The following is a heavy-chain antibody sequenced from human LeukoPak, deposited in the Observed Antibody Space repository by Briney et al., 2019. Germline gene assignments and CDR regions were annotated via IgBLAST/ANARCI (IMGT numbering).Heavy chain of an antibody. CDR2: IYPGDSDT. J-gene: IGHJ3*02. V-gene: IGHV5-51*01. Sequence: GESLKISCKGSGYSFTSYWIGWVRPMPGKGLEWMGIIYPGDSDTRYSPSFQGQVTISADKSISTAYLQWSSLKASDTAMYYCARRSSGWHDAFDIWGQGTMVTVSS. D-gene: IGHD6-19*01. CDR1: GYSFTSYW. CDR3: ARRSSGWHDAFDI.